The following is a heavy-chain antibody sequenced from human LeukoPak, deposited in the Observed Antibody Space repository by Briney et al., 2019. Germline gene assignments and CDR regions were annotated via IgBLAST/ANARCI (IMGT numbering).Heavy chain of an antibody. CDR3: AKMVREFYTISYYFDY. Sequence: GGSLRLSCAASGFTFSGYAMNWVRQAPGKGLEWASGISGNGAGTYYADSVKGRFTISRDNSKNTLYLQMNSLRADDTAVYYCAKMVREFYTISYYFDYWGQGTLVTVSS. CDR2: ISGNGAGT. CDR1: GFTFSGYA. V-gene: IGHV3-23*01. J-gene: IGHJ4*02. D-gene: IGHD2-8*01.